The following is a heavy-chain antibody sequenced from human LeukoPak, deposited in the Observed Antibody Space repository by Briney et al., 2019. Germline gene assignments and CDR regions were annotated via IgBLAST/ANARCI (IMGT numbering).Heavy chain of an antibody. Sequence: PGGSLRLSCAASGFTFSSYEMNWVRQAPGKGLEWGSYIDTSSGTIHYADSVKGRFTISRDNAKSLLYLQMNSLRAEDTAVYFCARDATVGVPGTLYFDHWGQGTLVTVSS. D-gene: IGHD6-19*01. CDR3: ARDATVGVPGTLYFDH. V-gene: IGHV3-48*03. CDR1: GFTFSSYE. J-gene: IGHJ4*02. CDR2: IDTSSGTI.